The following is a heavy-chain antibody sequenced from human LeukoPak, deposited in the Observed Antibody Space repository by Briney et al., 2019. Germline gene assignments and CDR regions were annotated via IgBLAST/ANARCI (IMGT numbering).Heavy chain of an antibody. D-gene: IGHD1-26*01. Sequence: PSETLSLTCAVYGGSFSGYYWSWIRQPPGEGLEWIGEINHSGSTNYNPSLKSRVTISVDTSKNQFSLKLSSVTAADTAVYYCASLGNFDYWGQGTLVTVSS. CDR1: GGSFSGYY. J-gene: IGHJ4*02. CDR3: ASLGNFDY. V-gene: IGHV4-34*01. CDR2: INHSGST.